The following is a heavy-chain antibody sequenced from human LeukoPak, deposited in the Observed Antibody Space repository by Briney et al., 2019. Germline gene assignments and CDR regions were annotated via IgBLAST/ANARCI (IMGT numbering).Heavy chain of an antibody. D-gene: IGHD3-22*01. J-gene: IGHJ3*02. V-gene: IGHV3-9*01. CDR2: ISWNSGSI. Sequence: GGSPRLSCAASGFTFDDYAMHWVRQAPGKGLEWVSGISWNSGSIVYADSVKGRFTISRDNAKNSLYLQMNSLRAEDTALYYCAKGDSSGYYTHDAFDIWGQGTMVTVSS. CDR1: GFTFDDYA. CDR3: AKGDSSGYYTHDAFDI.